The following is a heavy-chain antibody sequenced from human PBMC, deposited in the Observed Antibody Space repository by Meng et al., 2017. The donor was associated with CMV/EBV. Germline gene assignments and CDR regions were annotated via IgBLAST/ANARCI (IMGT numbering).Heavy chain of an antibody. CDR3: ARGDVVVVPAAISPYYYGMDV. D-gene: IGHD2-2*02. Sequence: GESLKISCAASGFTFSSYSMNWVRQAPGKGLEWVSSISSSSSYIYYADSVKGRFTISRDNAKNSLYLQMNSLRAEDTAVYYCARGDVVVVPAAISPYYYGMDVWGQGTTVTVSS. V-gene: IGHV3-21*01. CDR1: GFTFSSYS. J-gene: IGHJ6*02. CDR2: ISSSSSYI.